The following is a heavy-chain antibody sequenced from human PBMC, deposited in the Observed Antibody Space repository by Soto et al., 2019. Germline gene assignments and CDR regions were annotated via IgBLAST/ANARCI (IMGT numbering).Heavy chain of an antibody. V-gene: IGHV1-46*03. D-gene: IGHD5-12*01. CDR1: GYTFTSYY. J-gene: IGHJ3*02. CDR2: INPSGGST. Sequence: EASVKVSCKASGYTFTSYYMHWVRQAPGQGLEWMGIINPSGGSTSYAQKFQGRVTMTRDTSTSTVYMELSSLRSEDTAVYYCAREYSGYDWGVDAFDIWGQGTMVTVSS. CDR3: AREYSGYDWGVDAFDI.